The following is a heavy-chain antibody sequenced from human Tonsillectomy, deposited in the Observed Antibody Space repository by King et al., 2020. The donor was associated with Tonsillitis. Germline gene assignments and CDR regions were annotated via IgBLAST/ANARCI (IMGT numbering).Heavy chain of an antibody. V-gene: IGHV1-3*01. J-gene: IGHJ4*02. CDR1: GYTFTNYD. D-gene: IGHD6-6*01. CDR3: ARGSIVAPSLNYFDY. Sequence: VQLVQSGAEVKEPGASVKVSCKASGYTFTNYDMHWVRQAPGQRPEWRGWINVGNGDTKYSQKFQGRVTITRDTSASTAYMELSSLRSEDTAVYYCARGSIVAPSLNYFDYWAQGPLVTVSS. CDR2: INVGNGDT.